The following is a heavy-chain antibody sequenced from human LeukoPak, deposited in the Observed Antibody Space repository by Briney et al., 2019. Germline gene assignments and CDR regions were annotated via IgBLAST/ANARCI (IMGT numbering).Heavy chain of an antibody. CDR3: ALNYYGSGSYFHYFDY. Sequence: GGSLRLSCAASGFTFSSYEMNWVRQAPGKGLEWVAFIRYDGSNKYYADSVKGRFTISRDNSKNTLYLQMNSLRAEDTAVYYCALNYYGSGSYFHYFDYWGQGTLVTVSS. V-gene: IGHV3-30*02. CDR1: GFTFSSYE. CDR2: IRYDGSNK. D-gene: IGHD3-10*01. J-gene: IGHJ4*02.